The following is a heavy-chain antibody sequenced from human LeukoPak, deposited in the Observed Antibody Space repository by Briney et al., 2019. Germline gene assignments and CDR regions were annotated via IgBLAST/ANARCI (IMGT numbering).Heavy chain of an antibody. V-gene: IGHV1-46*01. D-gene: IGHD3-22*01. CDR3: AREPYYDNSGYAFDY. J-gene: IGHJ4*02. Sequence: ASVKVSCKASRYTFTKYYICRVRQAPGQGPEWMGMINPSGGTTTYAQKFQGRVTMTRDTSTSTVYMELSSLRSEDTAVYYCAREPYYDNSGYAFDYWGQGTLVTVSS. CDR2: INPSGGTT. CDR1: RYTFTKYY.